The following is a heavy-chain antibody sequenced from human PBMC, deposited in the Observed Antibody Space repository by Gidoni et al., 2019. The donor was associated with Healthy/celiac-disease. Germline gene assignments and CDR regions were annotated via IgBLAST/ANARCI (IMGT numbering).Heavy chain of an antibody. Sequence: QVQLVESGGGVVQPGRALRLSCAASGFTFSSYARHWVRQAPGKGLEGVAVLSYDGRNKYYADSVKGRFTISRDNSKNTLYLQMNSLRAEDTAVYYCARDLSHDFWSGYANYYYYYGMDVWGQGTTVTVSS. CDR1: GFTFSSYA. D-gene: IGHD3-3*01. V-gene: IGHV3-30-3*01. J-gene: IGHJ6*02. CDR3: ARDLSHDFWSGYANYYYYYGMDV. CDR2: LSYDGRNK.